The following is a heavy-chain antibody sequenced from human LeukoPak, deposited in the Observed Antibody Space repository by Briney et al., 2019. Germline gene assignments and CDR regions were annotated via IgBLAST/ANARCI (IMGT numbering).Heavy chain of an antibody. V-gene: IGHV4-59*01. CDR1: GGSISPYY. J-gene: IGHJ5*02. D-gene: IGHD3-10*01. CDR3: ARGGWLDP. CDR2: IYYSGST. Sequence: PSETLSLTCTVSGGSISPYYWSWIRQPPGKGLEWIGYIYYSGSTNYNPSLQSRVTMSVDTSKNQFSLKLTSVTAADTAVYYCARGGWLDPWGQGTLVTVSS.